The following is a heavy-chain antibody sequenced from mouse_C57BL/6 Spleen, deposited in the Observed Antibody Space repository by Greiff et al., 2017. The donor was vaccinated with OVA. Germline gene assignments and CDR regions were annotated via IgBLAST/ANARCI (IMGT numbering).Heavy chain of an antibody. CDR1: GYTFTDYY. Sequence: VQLQQSGPELVKPGASVKISCKASGYTFTDYYMNWVKQSHGKSLEWIGDINPNNGGTSYNQKFKGKATLTVDKSSSTAYMELRSLTSEDSAVYYCARSGLHAMDYWGQGTSVTVSS. CDR2: INPNNGGT. J-gene: IGHJ4*01. CDR3: ARSGLHAMDY. V-gene: IGHV1-26*01.